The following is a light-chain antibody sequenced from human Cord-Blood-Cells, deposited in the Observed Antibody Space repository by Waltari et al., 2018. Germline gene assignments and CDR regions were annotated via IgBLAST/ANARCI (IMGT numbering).Light chain of an antibody. CDR1: KLGDKY. J-gene: IGLJ2*01. Sequence: SYELTQPPSVSVSPGQTASITCSGDKLGDKYAYWYQQKPGQSPVLVIYQDSKRPSGIPELCSGTTSGNTATLTISGTQAMDEADYYCQAWDSSTVVFGGGTKLTVL. V-gene: IGLV3-1*01. CDR2: QDS. CDR3: QAWDSSTVV.